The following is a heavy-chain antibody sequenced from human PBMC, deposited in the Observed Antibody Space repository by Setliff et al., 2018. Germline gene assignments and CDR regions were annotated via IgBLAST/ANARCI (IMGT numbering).Heavy chain of an antibody. V-gene: IGHV4-4*08. CDR1: GDSISSYY. D-gene: IGHD3-22*01. CDR2: IYSRGST. CDR3: ARDHYDYYDSRQAFDI. Sequence: PSETLSLTCTVSGDSISSYYWSWIRQPPGKGLEWIGYIYSRGSTNYNPSLKSRVTVSLDASKNQLSLKLSSVTAADTAVYYCARDHYDYYDSRQAFDIWGQGTMVTVSS. J-gene: IGHJ3*02.